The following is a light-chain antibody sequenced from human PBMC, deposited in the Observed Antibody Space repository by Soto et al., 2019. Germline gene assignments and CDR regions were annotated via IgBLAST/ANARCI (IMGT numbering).Light chain of an antibody. Sequence: DIQMTQSPSTLSASVGDRVTITCRASQTISNWLAWYQQKPGKAPKLLIYDASSLPSGVPPRFSGSGFGTDFTLTISSLQPEDFATYYCQQSYSTSVAFGQGTKVDI. CDR2: DAS. CDR1: QTISNW. CDR3: QQSYSTSVA. J-gene: IGKJ1*01. V-gene: IGKV1-5*01.